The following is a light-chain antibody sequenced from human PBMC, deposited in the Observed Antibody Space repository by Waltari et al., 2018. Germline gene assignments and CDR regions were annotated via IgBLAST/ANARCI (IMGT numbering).Light chain of an antibody. Sequence: QSALTQPPSASGSPGQSVTISRTGTSSDVGGHNFVSWYQQHPGKAPTLIIYDVSKRPSCVPYRFSRSKSGNTATLTVSGLQAEDEAYCCCSSYAGSNKVFGTGTKVTVL. CDR3: SSYAGSNKV. CDR1: SSDVGGHNF. CDR2: DVS. J-gene: IGLJ1*01. V-gene: IGLV2-8*01.